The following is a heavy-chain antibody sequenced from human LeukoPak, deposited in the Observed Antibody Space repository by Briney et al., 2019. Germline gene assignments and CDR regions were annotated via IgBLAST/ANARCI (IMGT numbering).Heavy chain of an antibody. V-gene: IGHV4-34*01. D-gene: IGHD2-21*01. CDR3: ARGRGHIVVVIAIQFDY. Sequence: SETLSLTCAVYGGSFSGYYWSWIRQPPGKGLEWIGEINHSGSTNYNPSLKSRVTISVDTSKNQFSLKLSSVTAADTAVYYCARGRGHIVVVIAIQFDYWGQGTLVTASS. CDR1: GGSFSGYY. J-gene: IGHJ4*02. CDR2: INHSGST.